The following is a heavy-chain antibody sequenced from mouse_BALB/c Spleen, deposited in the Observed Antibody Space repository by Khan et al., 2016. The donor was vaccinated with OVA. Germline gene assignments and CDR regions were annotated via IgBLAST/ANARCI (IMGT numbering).Heavy chain of an antibody. J-gene: IGHJ3*01. CDR2: INPSTGYT. Sequence: QVQLQQSGAELAKPGASVKMSCKASGYTFTSYWMHWVKQRPGQGLEWIGYINPSTGYTEYNQKFKDKATVTADKSSSTAYMQLSSLTSEDSAVHYCARASHDGYPPCAYWDQGTLVTVSA. V-gene: IGHV1-7*01. CDR1: GYTFTSYW. D-gene: IGHD2-3*01. CDR3: ARASHDGYPPCAY.